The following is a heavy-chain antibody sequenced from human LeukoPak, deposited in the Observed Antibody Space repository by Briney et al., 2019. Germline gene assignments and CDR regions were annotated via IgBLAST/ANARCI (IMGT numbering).Heavy chain of an antibody. CDR3: ARGYYGSGSHCCHMDV. CDR2: INNSGST. V-gene: IGHV4-34*01. J-gene: IGHJ6*03. CDR1: VGSFSGYY. Sequence: SETLSLTCAVYVGSFSGYYWSWIRQPPGKGREWRGEINNSGSTNYDSSLKSRVTISVDTSKNQFSLKLTSVTAADTAVYYCARGYYGSGSHCCHMDVWGKGTTITVS. D-gene: IGHD3-10*01.